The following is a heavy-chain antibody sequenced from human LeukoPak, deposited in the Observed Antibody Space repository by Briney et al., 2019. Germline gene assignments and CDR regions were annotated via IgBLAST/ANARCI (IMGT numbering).Heavy chain of an antibody. CDR3: ARGLLYYYENSGYPTN. V-gene: IGHV4-59*11. CDR2: IHYNGRT. CDR1: GVSISSHY. J-gene: IGHJ4*02. D-gene: IGHD3-22*01. Sequence: SETLSLTCTVSGVSISSHYWSWIRQPPGKGLEWMGYIHYNGRTNYNPSLKSRVTISVDTSKNQFSLRLSSVTAADTAVYYCARGLLYYYENSGYPTNWGQGTLVTVSS.